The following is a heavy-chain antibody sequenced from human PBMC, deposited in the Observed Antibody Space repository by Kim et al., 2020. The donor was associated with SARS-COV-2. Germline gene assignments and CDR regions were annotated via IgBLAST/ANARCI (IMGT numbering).Heavy chain of an antibody. Sequence: SETLSLTCTVSGYSISSGYYWGWIRQPPGKGLEWIGSIYHSGSTYYNPSLKSRVTISVDTSKNQFSLRLSSVTAADTALYYCTRVMTDFHYWGQGTLVTVSS. J-gene: IGHJ4*02. CDR2: IYHSGST. V-gene: IGHV4-38-2*02. D-gene: IGHD2-8*01. CDR3: TRVMTDFHY. CDR1: GYSISSGYY.